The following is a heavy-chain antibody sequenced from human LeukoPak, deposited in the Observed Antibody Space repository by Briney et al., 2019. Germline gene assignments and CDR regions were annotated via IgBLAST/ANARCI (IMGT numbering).Heavy chain of an antibody. Sequence: SETLSLTRAVSGYSINSGYYWGWIRQPPGKGLEWIGSIYHSERTYYNPSLKSRVTISVDTSKNQFSLKLSSVTAADTAVYYCASSGIVLGAFDIWGQGTMVTVSS. J-gene: IGHJ3*02. D-gene: IGHD2/OR15-2a*01. V-gene: IGHV4-38-2*01. CDR2: IYHSERT. CDR3: ASSGIVLGAFDI. CDR1: GYSINSGYY.